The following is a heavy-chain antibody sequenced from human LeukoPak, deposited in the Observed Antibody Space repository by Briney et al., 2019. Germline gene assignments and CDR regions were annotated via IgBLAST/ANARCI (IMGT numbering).Heavy chain of an antibody. CDR3: AKGRYIVVVTAAVAFDI. J-gene: IGHJ3*02. Sequence: PGGSLRLSCAASGFTFSSYAMSWVRQAPGKGLEWVSAISGSGGSTYYADSVKGRFTISRDNSKNTLYLQMNSLRAEDTAVYYCAKGRYIVVVTAAVAFDIWGQGTMVTVSS. V-gene: IGHV3-23*01. CDR2: ISGSGGST. CDR1: GFTFSSYA. D-gene: IGHD2-21*02.